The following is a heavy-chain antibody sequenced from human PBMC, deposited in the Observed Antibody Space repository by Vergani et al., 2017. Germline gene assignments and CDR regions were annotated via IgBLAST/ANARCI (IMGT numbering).Heavy chain of an antibody. CDR2: IYYSGST. J-gene: IGHJ6*02. CDR3: ARDGRIAVARTLYV. CDR1: GGSISSYY. D-gene: IGHD6-19*01. Sequence: QVQLQESGPGLVKPSETLSLTCTVSGGSISSYYWSWIRQPPGKGLEWIGYIYYSGSTNYNPSLKSRVTISVDTSKNQFSLKLSSVTAADTAVYYCARDGRIAVARTLYVWGQGTTVTVSS. V-gene: IGHV4-59*01.